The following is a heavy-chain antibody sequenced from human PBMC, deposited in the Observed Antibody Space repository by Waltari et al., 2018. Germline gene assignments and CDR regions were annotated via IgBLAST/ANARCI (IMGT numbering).Heavy chain of an antibody. CDR1: GFTFSSYG. CDR2: IWYDGRNK. J-gene: IGHJ4*02. CDR3: ARTSGPIQIYGPYFDY. D-gene: IGHD3-10*01. Sequence: QVQLVESGGGVVQPGRSLRLSCAASGFTFSSYGMHWVRRAPGKGLEWVAVIWYDGRNKYYADSVKGRFTISRDNSKNTLYLQMNSLRAEDTAVYYCARTSGPIQIYGPYFDYWGQGTLVTVSS. V-gene: IGHV3-33*01.